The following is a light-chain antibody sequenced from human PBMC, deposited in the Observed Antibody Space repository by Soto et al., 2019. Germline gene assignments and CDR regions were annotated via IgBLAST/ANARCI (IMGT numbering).Light chain of an antibody. V-gene: IGKV3-15*01. CDR1: QSVSNT. Sequence: EIVMTQSPATLSVSPGESATLSRRASQSVSNTLAWYQQKPGQAPRLLIYAASTRATGLPARFSGSGSGTEFTLTISSLQSEDFAVYYCQQYNNWPRSTFGQGTRLEIK. J-gene: IGKJ2*01. CDR3: QQYNNWPRST. CDR2: AAS.